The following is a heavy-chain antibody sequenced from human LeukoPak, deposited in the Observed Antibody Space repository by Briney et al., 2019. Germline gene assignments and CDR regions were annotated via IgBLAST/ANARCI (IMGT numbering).Heavy chain of an antibody. CDR3: ARVVSWGWFDP. CDR2: IKQDGSEI. J-gene: IGHJ5*02. V-gene: IGHV3-7*01. CDR1: GFTFSSYW. D-gene: IGHD5/OR15-5a*01. Sequence: AGGSLRLSCAASGFTFSSYWMGWVRQAPGKGLEWVANIKQDGSEIYYLDSVKGRFTISRDNAKNSLDLQLSSLRAEDTALYYCARVVSWGWFDPWGQGTLVTVSS.